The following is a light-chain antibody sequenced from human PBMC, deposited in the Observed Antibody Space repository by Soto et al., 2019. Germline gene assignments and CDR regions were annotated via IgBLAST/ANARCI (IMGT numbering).Light chain of an antibody. CDR3: MQALQIPPT. V-gene: IGKV2-28*01. CDR1: QSLLHSNDYNY. CDR2: LGS. Sequence: DIVMTQSPLSLPVTPGEPASMSCRSSQSLLHSNDYNYLDWYLQKPGQSPQLLIYLGSNRASGVPDRFRGSGSGTDFTLEISRVEAEDVGVYYCMQALQIPPTFGQGTRLEIK. J-gene: IGKJ5*01.